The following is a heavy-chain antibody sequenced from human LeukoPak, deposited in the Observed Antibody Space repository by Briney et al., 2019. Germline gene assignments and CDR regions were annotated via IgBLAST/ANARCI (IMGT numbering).Heavy chain of an antibody. D-gene: IGHD4-17*01. V-gene: IGHV3-30*03. CDR3: ARAYGDYGGGYYGMDV. CDR2: ISYDGSNK. J-gene: IGHJ6*02. Sequence: PGRSLRLSCAASGFTFSNYGMQWVRQAPGKGLEWVAVISYDGSNKYHADSAKGRFTISRDNSKNTLYLQMNSLRAEDTAVYYCARAYGDYGGGYYGMDVWGQGTTVTVSS. CDR1: GFTFSNYG.